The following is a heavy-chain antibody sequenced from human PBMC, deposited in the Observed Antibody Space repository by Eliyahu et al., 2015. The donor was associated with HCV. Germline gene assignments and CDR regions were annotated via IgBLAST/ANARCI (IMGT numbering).Heavy chain of an antibody. CDR1: GFTFSSYG. CDR2: IWYDGXNK. Sequence: QVQLVESGGGVVQPGRSMRLSCAASGFTFSSYGXHWVRQAPGXGLEWVAVIWYDGXNKYXADSVKSRFTISRDNSKNTLYLQMNSLRAEDTAVYYCARDRVRTHRIAAAGRAMDVWGQGTTVTVSS. J-gene: IGHJ6*02. V-gene: IGHV3-33*01. D-gene: IGHD6-13*01. CDR3: ARDRVRTHRIAAAGRAMDV.